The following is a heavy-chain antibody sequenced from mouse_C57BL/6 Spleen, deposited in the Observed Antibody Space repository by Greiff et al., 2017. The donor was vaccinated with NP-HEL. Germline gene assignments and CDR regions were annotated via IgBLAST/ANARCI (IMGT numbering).Heavy chain of an antibody. CDR3: ATLWLRRTGYYFDY. J-gene: IGHJ2*01. Sequence: QVQLQQPGAELVRPGTSVKLSCKASGYTFTSYWMHWVKQRPGQGLEWIGVIDPSDSYTNYNQKFKGKATLTVDTSSSTAYMQLSSLTSEDSAVYYCATLWLRRTGYYFDYWGQSTTLTVSS. CDR2: IDPSDSYT. CDR1: GYTFTSYW. V-gene: IGHV1-59*01. D-gene: IGHD2-2*01.